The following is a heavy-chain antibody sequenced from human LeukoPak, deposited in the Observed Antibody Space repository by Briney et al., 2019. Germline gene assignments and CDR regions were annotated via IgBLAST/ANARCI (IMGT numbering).Heavy chain of an antibody. CDR3: AKDPRGYCGGDCNDY. CDR2: INWNGGST. D-gene: IGHD2-21*02. CDR1: GFTFDDYG. J-gene: IGHJ4*02. V-gene: IGHV3-20*04. Sequence: GGSLRLSCAASGFTFDDYGMSWVRQAPGKGLEWVSGINWNGGSTGYADSVKGRFTISRDNAKNSLYLQMNSLRAEDTAVYYCAKDPRGYCGGDCNDYWGQGTLVTVSS.